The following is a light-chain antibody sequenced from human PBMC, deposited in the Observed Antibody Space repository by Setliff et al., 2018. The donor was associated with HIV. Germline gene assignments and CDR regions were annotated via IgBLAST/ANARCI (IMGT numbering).Light chain of an antibody. Sequence: QSVLTQPASVSGSPGQSITIPCTGTSSDVGSYNFVSWYQQHPGKAPKLMIYEVTKRPSGVSSRFSGSKSGNTASLTISGLQTEDEADYYCQSYDESLSGSYVFGTGTKVTVL. CDR3: QSYDESLSGSYV. V-gene: IGLV2-23*02. CDR1: SSDVGSYNF. J-gene: IGLJ1*01. CDR2: EVT.